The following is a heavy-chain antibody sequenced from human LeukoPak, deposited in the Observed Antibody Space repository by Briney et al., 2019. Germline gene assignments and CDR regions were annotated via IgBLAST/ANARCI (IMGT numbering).Heavy chain of an antibody. J-gene: IGHJ4*02. CDR3: ARGVYTSGCDY. V-gene: IGHV3-7*01. CDR2: INPAGSAE. Sequence: GGSLRLSCAASGFTFSSYAMNWVRQAPGKGLEWVANINPAGSAEYYVDSMKGRFTISRDNAKNSLYLQMDSLRAEDTAVYYCARGVYTSGCDYWGQGTLVTVSS. D-gene: IGHD6-19*01. CDR1: GFTFSSYA.